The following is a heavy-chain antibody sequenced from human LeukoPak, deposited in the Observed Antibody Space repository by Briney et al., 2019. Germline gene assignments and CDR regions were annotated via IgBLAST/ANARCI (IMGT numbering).Heavy chain of an antibody. J-gene: IGHJ4*02. V-gene: IGHV3-9*01. CDR2: ISWNSGSI. CDR3: ARGVGY. Sequence: GGSLRLSCAASGFTFDDYAMHWVRQAPGKGLEWVSGISWNSGSIGYADSVKGRFTISRDNAKNSLYLEMNSLRAEDTAVYYCARGVGYWGQGTLATVSS. CDR1: GFTFDDYA.